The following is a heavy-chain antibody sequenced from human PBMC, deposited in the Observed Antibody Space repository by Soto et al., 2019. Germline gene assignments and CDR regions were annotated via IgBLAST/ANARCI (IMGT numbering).Heavy chain of an antibody. CDR3: ARESLGYFDY. CDR2: ISYDGSNK. CDR1: GFTFSSYA. V-gene: IGHV3-30-3*01. J-gene: IGHJ4*02. D-gene: IGHD7-27*01. Sequence: QVQLVESGGGVVQPGRSLRLSCEASGFTFSSYAMHWVRQAPGKGLEWVAVISYDGSNKYYADSVKGRFTISRDNSKNTLYLQMNSLRAEDTAVYYCARESLGYFDYWGQGTLVTVSS.